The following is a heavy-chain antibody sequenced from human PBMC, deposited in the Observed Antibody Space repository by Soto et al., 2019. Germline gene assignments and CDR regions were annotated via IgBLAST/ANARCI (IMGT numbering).Heavy chain of an antibody. V-gene: IGHV4-59*02. J-gene: IGHJ5*02. CDR3: ARSYSGTFYGYDT. Sequence: ESLSITGTVSGGSVSSYHWSWMRQSPGKGLEWIGYVFYTGSTKYNPALKRRVTISVDTSKNQFSLKLSSVSAADTGLYYCARSYSGTFYGYDTWGQGILVTVSS. D-gene: IGHD1-26*01. CDR1: GGSVSSYH. CDR2: VFYTGST.